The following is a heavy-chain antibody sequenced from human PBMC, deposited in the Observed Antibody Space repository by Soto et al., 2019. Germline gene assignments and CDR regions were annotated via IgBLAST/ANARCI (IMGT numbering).Heavy chain of an antibody. J-gene: IGHJ4*02. Sequence: EVQLVESGGGLVQPGRSLRLSCTASGFTFGDYAMSWFRQAPGKGLEWVGFIRSKAYGGTTEYAASVKGRFTISRDDSKSIAYLQMNSLKTEDTAVYYCTRDFNIVATIEGNRFDYWGQGTLVTVSS. CDR1: GFTFGDYA. CDR2: IRSKAYGGTT. V-gene: IGHV3-49*03. D-gene: IGHD5-12*01. CDR3: TRDFNIVATIEGNRFDY.